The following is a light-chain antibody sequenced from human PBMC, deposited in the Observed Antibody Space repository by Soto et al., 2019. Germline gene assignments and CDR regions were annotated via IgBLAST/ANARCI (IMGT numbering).Light chain of an antibody. V-gene: IGLV1-47*01. CDR2: GSD. J-gene: IGLJ3*02. CDR1: SSTIGSNY. Sequence: QSVLTQPPSASGTPGQRVTISCSGGSSTIGSNYVFWYQQFPGTAPKLLIYGSDRRPSGVPDRFSGSKSGTSASLAISGLRSEDEADYYCAAWDDSLSAWVFGGGTQLTVL. CDR3: AAWDDSLSAWV.